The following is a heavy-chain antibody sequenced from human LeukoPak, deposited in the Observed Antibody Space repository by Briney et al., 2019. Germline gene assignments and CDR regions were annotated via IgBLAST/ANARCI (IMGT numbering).Heavy chain of an antibody. Sequence: PSQTLSLXCTVSGGSISSGDYYWSWIRQPPGKGLEWIGYIYYSGSTYYNPSLKSRVTISVDTSKNQFSLKLSSVTAADTAVYYCASQKWELPYYFDYWGQGTLVTVSS. CDR1: GGSISSGDYY. D-gene: IGHD1-26*01. CDR2: IYYSGST. J-gene: IGHJ4*02. CDR3: ASQKWELPYYFDY. V-gene: IGHV4-30-4*08.